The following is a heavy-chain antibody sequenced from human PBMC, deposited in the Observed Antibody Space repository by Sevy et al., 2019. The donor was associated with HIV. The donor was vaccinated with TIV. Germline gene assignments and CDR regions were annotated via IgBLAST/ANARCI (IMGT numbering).Heavy chain of an antibody. Sequence: GGSLRLSCAASGFTFNTHVMNWVRQAPGKWLEWVSSISGFGNTYYADSVRGRFTISRDNAKNTLYLQMNSLRADDTAVYYCAKVLNPALESMMEVTVRSLKGFDVWGQGTMVTVSS. V-gene: IGHV3-23*01. CDR2: ISGFGNT. CDR3: AKVLNPALESMMEVTVRSLKGFDV. D-gene: IGHD3-22*01. J-gene: IGHJ3*01. CDR1: GFTFNTHV.